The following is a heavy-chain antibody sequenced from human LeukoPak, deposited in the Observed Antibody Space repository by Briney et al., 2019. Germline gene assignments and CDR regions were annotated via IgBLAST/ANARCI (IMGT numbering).Heavy chain of an antibody. Sequence: PSETLSLTCTVSGGSISRYYWSWIRQPPGKGLEWIGYIYYSGSTNYNPSLKSRVTISVDTSKNQFSLKLSSVTAADTAVYYCARGFTDRIDYLLSYFDYCGQGTLVTVSS. D-gene: IGHD3-16*01. CDR2: IYYSGST. CDR3: ARGFTDRIDYLLSYFDY. V-gene: IGHV4-59*01. CDR1: GGSISRYY. J-gene: IGHJ4*02.